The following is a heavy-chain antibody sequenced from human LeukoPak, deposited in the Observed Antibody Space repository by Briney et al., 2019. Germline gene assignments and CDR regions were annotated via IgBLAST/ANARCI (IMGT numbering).Heavy chain of an antibody. Sequence: SETLSLTCTVSGYSINNGYYWGWIRQPPGKGLEWIGSVYHNGRTYYNPSLKSRVTISVDTSKNQFSLKLSSVTAADTAVYYCARVEGSYRYLSKAFDIWGQGTMVTVSS. D-gene: IGHD3-16*02. CDR2: VYHNGRT. J-gene: IGHJ3*02. V-gene: IGHV4-38-2*02. CDR1: GYSINNGYY. CDR3: ARVEGSYRYLSKAFDI.